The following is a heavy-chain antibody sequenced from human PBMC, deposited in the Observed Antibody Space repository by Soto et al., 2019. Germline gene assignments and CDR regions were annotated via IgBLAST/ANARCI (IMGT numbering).Heavy chain of an antibody. CDR1: GYTFPIYA. CDR2: INAGNGNT. Sequence: ASVQGSCKASGYTFPIYAMRWVRQAPGQRLEWMGWINAGNGNTKYSQKFQGRVTITRDTSASTAYMELSSLRSEDTAVYYCARADVGSRYWGQGTLVTVSS. V-gene: IGHV1-3*01. J-gene: IGHJ4*02. CDR3: ARADVGSRY. D-gene: IGHD1-26*01.